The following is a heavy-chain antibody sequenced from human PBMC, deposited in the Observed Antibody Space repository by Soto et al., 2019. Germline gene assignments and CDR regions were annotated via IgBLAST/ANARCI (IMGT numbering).Heavy chain of an antibody. Sequence: QLQLQESGPGLVKPSETLSLTCTVSGGSISSSNYYWGWIRQPPGKGLEWIGNIYYSGSTYYNPSLKSRVTISVDTSKTQFSLKLRSVTAADTAVYYCARRRSSSNFDYWGQGTLVTVSS. D-gene: IGHD6-13*01. CDR3: ARRRSSSNFDY. CDR2: IYYSGST. J-gene: IGHJ4*02. V-gene: IGHV4-39*01. CDR1: GGSISSSNYY.